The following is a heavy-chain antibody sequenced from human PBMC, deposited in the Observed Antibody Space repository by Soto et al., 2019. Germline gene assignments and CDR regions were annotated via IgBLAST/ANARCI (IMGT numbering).Heavy chain of an antibody. CDR1: GFTFSLYA. CDR3: ARSRNGAVPDSINF. Sequence: PGGSLRLSCSASGFTFSLYAMHLVHQAPGEGLEWVAVISRDGSSKYYGDSVKGRFTVSRDNSNNTLYLSMTSLRPDDTAVFYCARSRNGAVPDSINFWGQGTLVTVSS. D-gene: IGHD2-8*01. V-gene: IGHV3-30-3*01. CDR2: ISRDGSSK. J-gene: IGHJ4*02.